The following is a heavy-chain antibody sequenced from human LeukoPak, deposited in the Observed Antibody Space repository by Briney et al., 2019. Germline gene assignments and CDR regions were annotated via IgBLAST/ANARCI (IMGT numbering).Heavy chain of an antibody. CDR3: ATELVDTAMVTTKGYYYYYYGMDV. CDR1: GYTFTSYG. CDR2: ISAYNGNT. V-gene: IGHV1-18*01. J-gene: IGHJ6*02. Sequence: ASVKVSCKASGYTFTSYGISWVRQAPGQGLEWMGWISAYNGNTNYAQKFQGRVTMTEDTSTDTAYMELSSLRSEDTAVYYCATELVDTAMVTTKGYYYYYYGMDVWGQGTTVTVSS. D-gene: IGHD5-18*01.